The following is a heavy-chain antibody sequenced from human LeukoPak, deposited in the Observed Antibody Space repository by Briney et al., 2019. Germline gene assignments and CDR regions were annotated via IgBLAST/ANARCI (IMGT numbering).Heavy chain of an antibody. V-gene: IGHV7-4-1*02. CDR3: ARDGEYNWNYGGPSPDYYYYMDV. Sequence: ASVKVSCKASGYTFTSYAMNWVRQAPGQGLEWMGWINTNTGNPTHAQGFTGRFVFSLDTSVSTAYLQISSLKAEDTAVYYCARDGEYNWNYGGPSPDYYYYMDVWGKGTTVTVSS. CDR2: INTNTGNP. D-gene: IGHD1-7*01. CDR1: GYTFTSYA. J-gene: IGHJ6*03.